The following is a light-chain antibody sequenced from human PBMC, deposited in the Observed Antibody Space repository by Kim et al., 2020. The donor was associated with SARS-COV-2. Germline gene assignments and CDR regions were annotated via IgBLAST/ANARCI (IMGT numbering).Light chain of an antibody. CDR3: QSYDSSANWV. V-gene: IGLV6-57*01. Sequence: NFMLTQPHSVSESPGKTVTISCTRSSGRIASNYVQWYQQRPGSSPTTVIYEDNQRPSGVPDRFSGSIDRSSNSASLTISGLKTGDEADYYCQSYDSSANWVFGGGTQLTVL. CDR1: SGRIASNY. CDR2: EDN. J-gene: IGLJ3*02.